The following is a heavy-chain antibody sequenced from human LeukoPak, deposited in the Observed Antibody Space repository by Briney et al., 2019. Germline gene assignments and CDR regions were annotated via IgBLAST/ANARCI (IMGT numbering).Heavy chain of an antibody. J-gene: IGHJ4*02. CDR1: GFTFSNAW. D-gene: IGHD1-14*01. V-gene: IGHV3-30-3*01. CDR3: ATPGGGY. Sequence: PGGSLRLSCAASGFTFSNAWMSWVRQAPGKGLEWVAVISYDGSNKYYADSVKGRFTISRDNSKNTLYLQMNSLRAEDTAVYYCATPGGGYWGQETLVTVSS. CDR2: ISYDGSNK.